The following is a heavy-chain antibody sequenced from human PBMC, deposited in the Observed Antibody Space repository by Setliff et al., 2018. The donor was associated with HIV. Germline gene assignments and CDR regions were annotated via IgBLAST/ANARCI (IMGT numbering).Heavy chain of an antibody. V-gene: IGHV1-3*01. CDR1: GYSFTSYG. D-gene: IGHD4-17*01. J-gene: IGHJ6*03. CDR2: INGGFGHT. CDR3: ARDKTVTNYYYYMDV. Sequence: GASVKVSCKASGYSFTSYGVSWVRQAPGQRLEWMGWINGGFGHTKVSQKFQDRITITRDTSASTAYMELSSLTSEDTAVYYCARDKTVTNYYYYMDVWGEGTTVTVSS.